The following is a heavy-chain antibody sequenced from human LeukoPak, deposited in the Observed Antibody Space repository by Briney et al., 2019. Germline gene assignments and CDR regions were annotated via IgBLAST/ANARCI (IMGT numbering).Heavy chain of an antibody. V-gene: IGHV4-39*01. J-gene: IGHJ4*02. Sequence: SETLSLSCTVSGDSISSSGSYWGWLRQPPGKGLEWSETISYSGSTYYNPSLKSRVTISVDTSKNQFFLQLNSMTAADTAVYYCARHFDFWGQGTLVTVSS. CDR2: ISYSGST. CDR3: ARHFDF. CDR1: GDSISSSGSY.